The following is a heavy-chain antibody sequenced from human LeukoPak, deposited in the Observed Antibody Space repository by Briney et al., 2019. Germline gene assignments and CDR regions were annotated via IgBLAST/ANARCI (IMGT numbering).Heavy chain of an antibody. CDR1: GFTVSSNY. J-gene: IGHJ4*02. CDR2: MYSGGST. CDR3: AREYYFDY. Sequence: GGSLRLSCGASGFTVSSNYMSWVRQAPGKGLEWVSVMYSGGSTYYADSVKGRFNISRDNSKNTLYLQMNSLRAEDTAVYYCAREYYFDYWGQGTLVTVSS. V-gene: IGHV3-53*01.